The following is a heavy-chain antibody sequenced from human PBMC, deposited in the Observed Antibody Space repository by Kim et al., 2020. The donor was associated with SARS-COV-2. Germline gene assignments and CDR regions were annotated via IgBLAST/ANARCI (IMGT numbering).Heavy chain of an antibody. V-gene: IGHV4-4*09. Sequence: PSRKSRVTISVDTSKNPFSLKLSSVTAADTAVYYCARTGYSSSWAHFDYWGQGTLVTVSS. J-gene: IGHJ4*02. D-gene: IGHD6-13*01. CDR3: ARTGYSSSWAHFDY.